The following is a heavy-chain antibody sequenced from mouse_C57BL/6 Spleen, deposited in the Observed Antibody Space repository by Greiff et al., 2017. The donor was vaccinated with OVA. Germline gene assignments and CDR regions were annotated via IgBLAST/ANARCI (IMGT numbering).Heavy chain of an antibody. J-gene: IGHJ4*01. CDR2: INPSTGGT. CDR3: ARSYYDYDGAMDY. V-gene: IGHV1-42*01. D-gene: IGHD2-4*01. CDR1: GYSFTGYY. Sequence: EVQRVESGPELVKPGASVKISCKASGYSFTGYYMNWVKQSPEKSLEWIGEINPSTGGTTYNQKFKAKATLTVDKSSSTAYMQLKSLTSEDSAVYYCARSYYDYDGAMDYWGQGTSVTVSS.